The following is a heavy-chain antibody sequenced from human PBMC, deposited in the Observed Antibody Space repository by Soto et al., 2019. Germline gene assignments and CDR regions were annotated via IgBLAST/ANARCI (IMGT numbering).Heavy chain of an antibody. J-gene: IGHJ6*02. CDR2: THYRSKWYY. CDR1: GDSVSSNRAA. CDR3: ERERHSIYYYGLDV. D-gene: IGHD6-25*01. V-gene: IGHV6-1*01. Sequence: QVQLQQSGPGLVKPSQTLSLTCAISGDSVSSNRAAWHWIRQSPSRGLEWLGRTHYRSKWYYDYAVSVKSRITNNPDTSKNQFSLQLNSVTPEDTAVYYCERERHSIYYYGLDVWGQGTTVTVSS.